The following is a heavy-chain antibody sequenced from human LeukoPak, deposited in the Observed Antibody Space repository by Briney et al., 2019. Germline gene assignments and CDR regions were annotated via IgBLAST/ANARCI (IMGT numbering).Heavy chain of an antibody. Sequence: GGSLRLSCAASGFIFSDYYMRWIRQAPGKGLEWVSYISRSDTTVYYADSVKGRFTVSGDDAKSSLYLQMNSLRAEDSAVYYCARGPNHYDYYDFDFWGQGTTVIVSS. CDR3: ARGPNHYDYYDFDF. CDR1: GFIFSDYY. V-gene: IGHV3-11*01. CDR2: ISRSDTTV. J-gene: IGHJ6*02.